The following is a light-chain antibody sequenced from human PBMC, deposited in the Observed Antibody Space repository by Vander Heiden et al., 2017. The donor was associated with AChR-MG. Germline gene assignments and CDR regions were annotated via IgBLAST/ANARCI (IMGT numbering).Light chain of an antibody. CDR1: QGISSY. Sequence: IRMTQSPSSFSAATGDRVTITCRASQGISSYLAWYQQKPGKAPKLLIYAASTLQSGVPSRFSGSGSGTDFTITISCLQSEDFATYYCQQYYSYPLTFGQGTRLEIK. CDR2: AAS. CDR3: QQYYSYPLT. J-gene: IGKJ5*01. V-gene: IGKV1-8*01.